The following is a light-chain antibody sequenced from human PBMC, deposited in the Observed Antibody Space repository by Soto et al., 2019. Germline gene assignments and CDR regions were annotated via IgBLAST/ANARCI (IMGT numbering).Light chain of an antibody. CDR2: AAS. CDR3: LQDYNYPRT. CDR1: QGIRND. Sequence: AIQMTQSPSSLSASVGDRVTITCRASQGIRNDLGWYQQKPGRAPKLLIYAASSLQSGVPSRFSGSGSGTDFTLTISSLQSEDFATYYCLQDYNYPRTFGQGTKVEIK. J-gene: IGKJ1*01. V-gene: IGKV1-6*01.